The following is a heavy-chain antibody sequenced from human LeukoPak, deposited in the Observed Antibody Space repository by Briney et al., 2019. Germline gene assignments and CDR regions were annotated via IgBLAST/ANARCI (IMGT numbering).Heavy chain of an antibody. Sequence: GRSLRLSCAASGFTFSSYAMHWVRQAPGKGLEWVAVISYDGSNKYYADSVKGRFTISRDNSKNTLYLQMNSLRAEDTAVYYCARGSCSGGSCYVGWFDPWGQGTLVTVSS. J-gene: IGHJ5*02. D-gene: IGHD2-15*01. CDR3: ARGSCSGGSCYVGWFDP. CDR2: ISYDGSNK. V-gene: IGHV3-30-3*01. CDR1: GFTFSSYA.